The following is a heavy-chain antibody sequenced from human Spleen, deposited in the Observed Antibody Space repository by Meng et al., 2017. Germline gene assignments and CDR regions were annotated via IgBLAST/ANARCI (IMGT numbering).Heavy chain of an antibody. CDR3: ATLRLYYYGMDV. D-gene: IGHD3-10*01. J-gene: IGHJ6*02. Sequence: GESLKISCAASGFTFSSYGMHWVRQAPGKGLEWVAVIWYDGSNKYYADSVKGRFTISRDNSKNTLYLQMNSLRAEDTAIYYCATLRLYYYGMDVWGQGTTVTVSS. CDR2: IWYDGSNK. CDR1: GFTFSSYG. V-gene: IGHV3-33*01.